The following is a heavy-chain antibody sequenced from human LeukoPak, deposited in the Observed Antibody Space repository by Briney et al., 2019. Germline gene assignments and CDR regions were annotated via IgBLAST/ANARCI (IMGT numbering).Heavy chain of an antibody. CDR3: ARCGPWLASYYYYGMDV. V-gene: IGHV4-34*01. CDR2: INHSGST. D-gene: IGHD5-18*01. J-gene: IGHJ6*02. Sequence: SETLSLTCAVYGGSFSGYYWSWIRQPPGKGLEWIGEINHSGSTNYNPSLKSRVTISVDTSKNQFSLKLSSVTAADTAVYYCARCGPWLASYYYYGMDVWGQGTTVTVSS. CDR1: GGSFSGYY.